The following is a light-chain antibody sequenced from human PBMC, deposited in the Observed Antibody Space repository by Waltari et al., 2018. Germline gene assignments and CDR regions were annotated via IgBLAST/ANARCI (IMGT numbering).Light chain of an antibody. CDR1: PSVLYSSNNKNY. Sequence: DIVMTQSPDFLAVYLGERATINCKSRPSVLYSSNNKNYLAWYQQKPGQPPKLLIYWASTRESGVPDRFSGSGSGTDFTLTISSLQAEDVAVYYCQQYYSTPFTFGPGTKVDIK. CDR2: WAS. V-gene: IGKV4-1*01. J-gene: IGKJ3*01. CDR3: QQYYSTPFT.